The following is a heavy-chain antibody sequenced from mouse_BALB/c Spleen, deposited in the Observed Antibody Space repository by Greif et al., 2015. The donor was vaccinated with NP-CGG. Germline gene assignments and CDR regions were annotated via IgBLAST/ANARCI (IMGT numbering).Heavy chain of an antibody. Sequence: LQESGPELVQPGASMKISCKASGYTFTDYYINWVKQKPEQGLEWIGWIYPGSGNTKYNEKFKGKATLTVDTSSSTAYMQLSSLTSEYTAVYFCSRMTGTESMDYWGQGTSVTVSA. CDR1: GYTFTDYY. J-gene: IGHJ4*01. CDR2: IYPGSGNT. D-gene: IGHD4-1*01. V-gene: IGHV1-84*02. CDR3: SRMTGTESMDY.